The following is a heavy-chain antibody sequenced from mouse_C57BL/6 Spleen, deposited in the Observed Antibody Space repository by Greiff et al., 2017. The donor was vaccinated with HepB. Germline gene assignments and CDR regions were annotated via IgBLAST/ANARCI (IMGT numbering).Heavy chain of an antibody. V-gene: IGHV1-55*01. CDR3: ARDDYSWFAY. J-gene: IGHJ3*01. CDR2: IYPGSGST. CDR1: GYTFTSYW. Sequence: QVQLKQSGAELVKPGASVKMSCKASGYTFTSYWITWVKQRPGQGLEWIGDIYPGSGSTNYNEKFKSKATLTVDTSSSTAYMQLSSLTSEDSAVYYCARDDYSWFAYWGQGTLVTVSA. D-gene: IGHD2-4*01.